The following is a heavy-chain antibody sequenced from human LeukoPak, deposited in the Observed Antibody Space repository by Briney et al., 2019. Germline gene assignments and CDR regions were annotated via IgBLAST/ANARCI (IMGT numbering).Heavy chain of an antibody. CDR1: GYTFSSYD. Sequence: GASVKVSCKASGYTFSSYDINWVRQATGQGLEWMGRIILIFGTANYAQKFQGRVTITTDESTSTAYMELSSLRSEDTAVYYCARDYRPYYYDSSGLDWYFDLWGRGTLVTVSS. CDR2: IILIFGTA. J-gene: IGHJ2*01. CDR3: ARDYRPYYYDSSGLDWYFDL. V-gene: IGHV1-69*05. D-gene: IGHD3-22*01.